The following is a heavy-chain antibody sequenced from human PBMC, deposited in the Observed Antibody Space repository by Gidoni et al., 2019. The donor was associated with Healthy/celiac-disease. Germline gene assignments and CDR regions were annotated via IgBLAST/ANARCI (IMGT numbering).Heavy chain of an antibody. Sequence: QLQLQESGPGLVKPSETLSLTCTVSGGSISSSSYYWGWIRQPPGKGLEWIGSIYYSGSTYYNPSLKSRVTISVDTSKNQFSLKLSSVTAADTAVYYCASPPDGYNYIGYWGQGTLVTVSS. J-gene: IGHJ4*02. CDR2: IYYSGST. CDR1: GGSISSSSYY. CDR3: ASPPDGYNYIGY. V-gene: IGHV4-39*01. D-gene: IGHD5-12*01.